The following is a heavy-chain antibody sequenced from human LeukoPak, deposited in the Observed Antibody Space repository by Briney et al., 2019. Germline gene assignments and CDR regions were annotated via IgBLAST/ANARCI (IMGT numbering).Heavy chain of an antibody. V-gene: IGHV4-30-2*01. CDR2: IYHSGST. CDR1: GGSISSGGYS. CDR3: ARAGSYGSGSYYNY. D-gene: IGHD3-10*01. Sequence: SETLSLTCAVSGGSISSGGYSWSWVRQPPGKGLEWIGYIYHSGSTYYNPSLKSRVTISVDRSKNQFSLKLSSVTAADTAVYYCARAGSYGSGSYYNYWGQGTLVTVSS. J-gene: IGHJ4*02.